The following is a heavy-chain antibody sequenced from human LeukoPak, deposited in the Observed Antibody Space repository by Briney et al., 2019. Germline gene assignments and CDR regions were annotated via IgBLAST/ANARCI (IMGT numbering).Heavy chain of an antibody. V-gene: IGHV3-30*03. Sequence: GGSLRLSCAASGFTFNSYGMHWVRQAPGKGLEWVAVISYDGTNKYYAASVKGRITISRDNSKNTLYLQMNDLRAEDTAVYYCARGSGWSTDFDYWGQGTLVTVSP. CDR3: ARGSGWSTDFDY. CDR2: ISYDGTNK. J-gene: IGHJ4*02. CDR1: GFTFNSYG. D-gene: IGHD6-19*01.